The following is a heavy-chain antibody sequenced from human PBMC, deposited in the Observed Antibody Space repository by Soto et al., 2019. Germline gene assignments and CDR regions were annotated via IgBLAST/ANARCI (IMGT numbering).Heavy chain of an antibody. Sequence: SVKVSCKASGGTFSSYAISWVRQAPGQGLEWMGGIIPIFGTANYAQKFQGRVTITADESTSTAYMELSSLRSEDTAVYYCAKSLGYCSSTSCLYYYYGMDVWGQGTTVTVSS. CDR1: GGTFSSYA. J-gene: IGHJ6*02. CDR2: IIPIFGTA. V-gene: IGHV1-69*13. CDR3: AKSLGYCSSTSCLYYYYGMDV. D-gene: IGHD2-2*01.